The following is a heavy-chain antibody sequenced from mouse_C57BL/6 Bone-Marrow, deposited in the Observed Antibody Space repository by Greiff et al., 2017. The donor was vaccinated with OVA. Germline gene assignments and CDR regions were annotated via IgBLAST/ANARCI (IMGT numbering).Heavy chain of an antibody. Sequence: EVMLVESGGDLVKPGGSLKLSCAASGFTFSSYGMSWVRQTPDKRLEWVATISSGGSYTYYPDSVKGRFTISRDNAKNTLYLQMSSLKSEDTAMYYCARQTAQATLFAYWGQGTLVTVSA. J-gene: IGHJ3*01. D-gene: IGHD3-2*02. V-gene: IGHV5-6*01. CDR2: ISSGGSYT. CDR3: ARQTAQATLFAY. CDR1: GFTFSSYG.